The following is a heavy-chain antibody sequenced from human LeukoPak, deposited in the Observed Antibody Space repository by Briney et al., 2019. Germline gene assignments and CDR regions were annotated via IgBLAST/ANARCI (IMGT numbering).Heavy chain of an antibody. CDR3: ARRAAHHYVWAYYMDV. CDR2: INYSGST. Sequence: SETLSLTCTVSGGSISSGDYYWSWIRQPPGKGLEWIGYINYSGSTYYNPSLKSRVTISVDTSKNQFSLKLSSVTAADTAVYYCARRAAHHYVWAYYMDVWGKGTTVTVSS. D-gene: IGHD3-16*01. J-gene: IGHJ6*03. CDR1: GGSISSGDYY. V-gene: IGHV4-30-4*02.